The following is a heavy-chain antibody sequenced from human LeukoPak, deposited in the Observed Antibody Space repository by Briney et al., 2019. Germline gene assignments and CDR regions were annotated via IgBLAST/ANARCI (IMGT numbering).Heavy chain of an antibody. J-gene: IGHJ6*03. CDR3: ASSHSRDCSSTSCPVGGDYMDV. Sequence: GASVKVSCKASGGTFSSYAISWVRQAPGQGLEWTGRIIPILGIANYAQKFQGRVTITADKSTSTAYMELSSLRSEDTAVYYCASSHSRDCSSTSCPVGGDYMDVWGKGTTVTVSS. CDR2: IIPILGIA. CDR1: GGTFSSYA. V-gene: IGHV1-69*04. D-gene: IGHD2-2*01.